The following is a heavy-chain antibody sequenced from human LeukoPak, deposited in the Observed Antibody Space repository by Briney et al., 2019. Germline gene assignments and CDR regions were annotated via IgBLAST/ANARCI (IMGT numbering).Heavy chain of an antibody. D-gene: IGHD1-7*01. CDR3: ARRWNYGRNYYIDV. J-gene: IGHJ6*03. Sequence: PSETLSLTCAVYGGSFSNYYWSWIRQSPGKGLEWIGEINDSGTINYNPSLMSRVTISVDKSKNQFSLKLSSETAADTAVYYCARRWNYGRNYYIDVWGKGATVSVSS. CDR2: INDSGTI. V-gene: IGHV4-34*01. CDR1: GGSFSNYY.